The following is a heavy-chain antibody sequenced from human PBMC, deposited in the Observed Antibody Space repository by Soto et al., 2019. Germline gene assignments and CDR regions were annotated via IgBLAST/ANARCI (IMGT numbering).Heavy chain of an antibody. D-gene: IGHD2-15*01. CDR3: AKGGNIAVVVADYGMDV. J-gene: IGHJ6*02. CDR1: GYTFSNYA. Sequence: ASVKVSCKASGYTFSNYAMHWVRQAPGQRLEWMGWSNAGNGNTKYSQKFQDRVTITRDTSGSTAYMELSSLRSEDTAVYYCAKGGNIAVVVADYGMDVWGQGTTVTVSS. V-gene: IGHV1-3*01. CDR2: SNAGNGNT.